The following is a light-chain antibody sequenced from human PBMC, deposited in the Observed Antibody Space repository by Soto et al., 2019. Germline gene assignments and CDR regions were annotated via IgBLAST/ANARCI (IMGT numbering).Light chain of an antibody. J-gene: IGKJ4*01. CDR2: GAS. CDR3: QQYNNWLT. CDR1: ESVRSN. V-gene: IGKV3-15*01. Sequence: EIGMTQSPATLSVSPGERATLSCRASESVRSNFAWYQQKPGQAPRLLIYGASTRATGIPARFSGSGSGTEFTLTISRLQYEYFALYYCQQYNNWLTFGGGTKVEIK.